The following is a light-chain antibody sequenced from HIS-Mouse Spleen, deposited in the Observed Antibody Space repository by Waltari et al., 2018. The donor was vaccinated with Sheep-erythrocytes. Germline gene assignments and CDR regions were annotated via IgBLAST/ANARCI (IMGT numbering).Light chain of an antibody. Sequence: DIVMTQSPLSLPVTPGEPASISCRSSQSLLHSNGYNYSDWYLQKPGQSPQLLIYLGSNRASGVPDRFSGSGSGTDFTLKISSVEAGDVGVYYCMQALQTPPTFGQGTKVEIK. J-gene: IGKJ1*01. CDR2: LGS. V-gene: IGKV2-28*01. CDR3: MQALQTPPT. CDR1: QSLLHSNGYNY.